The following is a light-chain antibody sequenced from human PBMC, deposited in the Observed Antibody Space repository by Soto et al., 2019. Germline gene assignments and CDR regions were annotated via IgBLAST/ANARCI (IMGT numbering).Light chain of an antibody. V-gene: IGKV1-5*01. Sequence: DIQITQSHSTLSASVGERVTITWGGSQSISSWLAWFQQKPGKAPKLLMYDACSLESGVPSRFSGSGSGTEFTLTISSLQPDDFATYYCQQYGTYLWPFGQGTKVDLK. CDR2: DAC. J-gene: IGKJ1*01. CDR3: QQYGTYLWP. CDR1: QSISSW.